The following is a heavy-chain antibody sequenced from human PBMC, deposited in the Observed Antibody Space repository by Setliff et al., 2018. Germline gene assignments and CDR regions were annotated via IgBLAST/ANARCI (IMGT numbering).Heavy chain of an antibody. D-gene: IGHD1-1*01. Sequence: SETLSLTCSVSDVSISDTTYYWAWVRQPPGKGLEWIGTVSFFGASYSNPSLRSRLTISLDESGNRFSLNLTSVTAADTALYYCRQAVVGRDVFDIWGQGTVVTVSS. CDR2: VSFFGAS. CDR3: RQAVVGRDVFDI. V-gene: IGHV4-39*01. J-gene: IGHJ3*02. CDR1: DVSISDTTYY.